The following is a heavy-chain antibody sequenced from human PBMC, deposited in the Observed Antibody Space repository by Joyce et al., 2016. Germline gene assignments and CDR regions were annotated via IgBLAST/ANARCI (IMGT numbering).Heavy chain of an antibody. CDR3: TRSLPHGDGDKRATDI. CDR1: GYSFTNYA. CDR2: IHDGSGVT. Sequence: QVLLVQSGPAQKEPGASMTLSCKTSGYSFTNYALNWVRQAPGQGREWMGRIHDGSGVTMFSRKFYDRVSITTDTSASTVYMERRGLTSADTATYYCTRSLPHGDGDKRATDIWGQGTLVTVSS. D-gene: IGHD5-24*01. J-gene: IGHJ4*02. V-gene: IGHV1-3*05.